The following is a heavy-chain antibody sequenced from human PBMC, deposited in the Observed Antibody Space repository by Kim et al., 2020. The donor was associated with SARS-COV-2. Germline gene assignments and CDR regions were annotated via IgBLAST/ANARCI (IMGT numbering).Heavy chain of an antibody. Sequence: ASVKVSCKASGYTFTGYYMHWVRQAPGQGLEWMGWINPNSGGTNYAQKFQGRVTMTRDTSISTAYMELSRLRSDDTAVYYCARDSLRRAYYDSTYYYYYGMDVWGQGTTVTVSS. CDR1: GYTFTGYY. CDR2: INPNSGGT. CDR3: ARDSLRRAYYDSTYYYYYGMDV. D-gene: IGHD3-22*01. V-gene: IGHV1-2*02. J-gene: IGHJ6*02.